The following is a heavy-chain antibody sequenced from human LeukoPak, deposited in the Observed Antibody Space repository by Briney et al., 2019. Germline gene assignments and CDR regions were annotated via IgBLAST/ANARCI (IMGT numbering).Heavy chain of an antibody. CDR2: ISYDESNK. V-gene: IGHV3-30*14. CDR1: GFTFSSYA. D-gene: IGHD3-10*01. CDR3: ARENCYGSGSYDY. Sequence: QPGGSLRLSCAASGFTFSSYAMHWVRQAPGKGLEWVAVISYDESNKYYADSVKGRFTISRDNSKNTLYLQMNSLRAEDTAVYYCARENCYGSGSYDYWGQGTLVTVSS. J-gene: IGHJ4*02.